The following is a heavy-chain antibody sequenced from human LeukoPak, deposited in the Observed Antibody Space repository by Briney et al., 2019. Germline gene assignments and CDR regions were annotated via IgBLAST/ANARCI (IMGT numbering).Heavy chain of an antibody. CDR2: RNPNSGNT. V-gene: IGHV1-8*01. D-gene: IGHD3-22*01. CDR1: GYSFSSYD. Sequence: GASVKVSCKASGYSFSSYDVGWVRQATGQGLEWMGWRNPNSGNTGYAQKFQGRVTMTRDTSTSTVYMELSSLRSEDTAVYYCARSVSSGPLRGVFDPWGQGTLVTVSS. CDR3: ARSVSSGPLRGVFDP. J-gene: IGHJ5*02.